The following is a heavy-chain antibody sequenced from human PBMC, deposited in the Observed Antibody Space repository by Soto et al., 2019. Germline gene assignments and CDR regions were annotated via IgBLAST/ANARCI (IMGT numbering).Heavy chain of an antibody. Sequence: GRSLRLSCSASRFTFSSYPMHWVRQDSGKGLGSVSAISGAGRTTYYPASVKGRFTISRDNSKNTLVLQMTRLIAKHTSAYYGVKARGITIAYVFYDYYGMAVGGQGTTVTVSS. D-gene: IGHD3-10*02. CDR1: RFTFSSYP. CDR3: VKARGITIAYVFYDYYGMAV. V-gene: IGHV3-64D*06. J-gene: IGHJ6*02. CDR2: ISGAGRTT.